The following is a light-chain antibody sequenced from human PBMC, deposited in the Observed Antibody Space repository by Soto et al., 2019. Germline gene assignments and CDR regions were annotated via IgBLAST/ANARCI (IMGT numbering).Light chain of an antibody. CDR1: QGIGNF. CDR2: DAS. CDR3: QQRNFWPLT. V-gene: IGKV3-11*01. Sequence: VLTQSPAILSLSPGERATLSCRASQGIGNFLAWYQQKPGQAPRLLIYDASNRATGIPARFSGSGSDTDFTLTIGSLEPEDCAIYYCQQRNFWPLTFGPGTMVEIK. J-gene: IGKJ3*01.